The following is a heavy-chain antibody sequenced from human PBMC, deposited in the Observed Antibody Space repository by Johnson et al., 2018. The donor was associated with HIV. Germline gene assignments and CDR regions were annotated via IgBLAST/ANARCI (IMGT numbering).Heavy chain of an antibody. D-gene: IGHD2-15*01. J-gene: IGHJ3*01. CDR3: AKARSWPYPYDAFDV. V-gene: IGHV3-30*04. CDR1: GFTFSSYA. CDR2: ISYDGSNK. Sequence: QVQLVESGGGLVKPGGSLRLSCAASGFTFSSYAMHWVRQAPGKGLEWVAVISYDGSNKYYTDSVKGRFTISRDNSKNTLYLQMNSLRAEDTAVYYCAKARSWPYPYDAFDVWGQGTVVTVSS.